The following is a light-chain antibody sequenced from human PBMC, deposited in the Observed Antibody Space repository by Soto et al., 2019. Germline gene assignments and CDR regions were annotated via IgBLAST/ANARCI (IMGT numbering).Light chain of an antibody. CDR1: SSNIGAGYD. CDR3: QSYDSSLSGSV. J-gene: IGLJ2*01. CDR2: GYN. Sequence: QSVLTQPPSVSGAPGQRVTISCTGSSSNIGAGYDVYWYQQLPGTAPKLLIYGYNNRPSGVPDRFSGSKSGTSASLAITGLQAKDEADYYCQSYDSSLSGSVFGGGTKLTVL. V-gene: IGLV1-40*01.